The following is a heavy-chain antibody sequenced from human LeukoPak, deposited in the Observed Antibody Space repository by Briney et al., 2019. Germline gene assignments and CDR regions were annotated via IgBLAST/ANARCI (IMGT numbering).Heavy chain of an antibody. Sequence: SVKVSCKASGGTFSSYAISWVRQAPGQGLEWMGRIIPILGIANYAQKFQGRVTITADKSTSTAYMELSSLRSEDTAVYYCARESPGYYDYGNYRAEYYYYYMDVWGKGTTVTVS. CDR1: GGTFSSYA. CDR3: ARESPGYYDYGNYRAEYYYYYMDV. CDR2: IIPILGIA. V-gene: IGHV1-69*04. J-gene: IGHJ6*03. D-gene: IGHD4-11*01.